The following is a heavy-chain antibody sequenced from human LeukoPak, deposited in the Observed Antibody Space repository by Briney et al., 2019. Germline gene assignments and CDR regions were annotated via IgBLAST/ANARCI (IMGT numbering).Heavy chain of an antibody. CDR2: IKQDGSEK. J-gene: IGHJ4*02. CDR1: GFTFNNYA. CDR3: ARDPSTGYYDSRMYYFDY. D-gene: IGHD3-22*01. V-gene: IGHV3-7*01. Sequence: GGSLRLSCTAAGFTFNNYAMSWVRQAPGKGLEWVANIKQDGSEKYYVDSVKGRFTISRDNAKNSLYLQMNSLRAEDTAVYYCARDPSTGYYDSRMYYFDYWGQGTLVTVSS.